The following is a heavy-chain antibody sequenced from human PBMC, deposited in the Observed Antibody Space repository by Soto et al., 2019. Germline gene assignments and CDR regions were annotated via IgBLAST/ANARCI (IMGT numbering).Heavy chain of an antibody. CDR3: ARHLTYCSAGSCYSDFPYYGMDV. V-gene: IGHV4-39*01. D-gene: IGHD2-15*01. J-gene: IGHJ6*02. CDR2: IYYSGST. CDR1: GGSISSSSYY. Sequence: PSETLSLTCTVSGGSISSSSYYGGWIRQPPGKGLEWIGSIYYSGSTYYNPSLKSRVTISVDTSKNQFSLKLSSVTAADTAVYYCARHLTYCSAGSCYSDFPYYGMDVRGQGTTVTVSS.